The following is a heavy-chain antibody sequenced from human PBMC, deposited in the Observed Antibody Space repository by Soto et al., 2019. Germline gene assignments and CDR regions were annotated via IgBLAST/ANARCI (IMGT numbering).Heavy chain of an antibody. CDR1: GFTFSSYG. V-gene: IGHV3-30*18. J-gene: IGHJ4*02. D-gene: IGHD1-7*01. CDR2: ISYDGSNK. Sequence: GGSLRLSCAASGFTFSSYGMHWVRQAPGKGLEWVAVISYDGSNKYYADSVKGRFTISRDNSKNTLYLQMNSLRAEDTAVYYCAKMRSRGSGTTFIVSYWGQGTLVTVSA. CDR3: AKMRSRGSGTTFIVSY.